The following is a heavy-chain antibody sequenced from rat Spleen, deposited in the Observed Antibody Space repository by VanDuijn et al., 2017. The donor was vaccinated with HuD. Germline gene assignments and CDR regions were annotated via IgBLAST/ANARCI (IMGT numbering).Heavy chain of an antibody. D-gene: IGHD1-7*01. J-gene: IGHJ2*01. CDR2: ITYDGSSI. CDR1: GFTFDDHF. V-gene: IGHV5-20*01. Sequence: EVQLVESNGGLVQPGRSLKLSCAASGFTFDDHFMAWVRQAPTKGLEWVASITYDGSSIYYRDSVKGRFTISRDNAKNTLYLQMDSLRSEDTAPYYCTTMGNYFNYWGQGVMVTVSS. CDR3: TTMGNYFNY.